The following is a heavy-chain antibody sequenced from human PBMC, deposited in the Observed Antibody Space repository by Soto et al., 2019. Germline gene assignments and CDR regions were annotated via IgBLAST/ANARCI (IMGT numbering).Heavy chain of an antibody. Sequence: PGGSLRLSCAASGFTFSSYAMSWVRQAPGKGLEWVSAISGSGGSTHYADSVKGRFTISRDNSKNTLYLQMNSLRAEDTAVYYCAKGLRFLEWLLAQPLDYWGQGTLVTVSS. CDR1: GFTFSSYA. D-gene: IGHD3-3*01. J-gene: IGHJ4*02. CDR3: AKGLRFLEWLLAQPLDY. V-gene: IGHV3-23*01. CDR2: ISGSGGST.